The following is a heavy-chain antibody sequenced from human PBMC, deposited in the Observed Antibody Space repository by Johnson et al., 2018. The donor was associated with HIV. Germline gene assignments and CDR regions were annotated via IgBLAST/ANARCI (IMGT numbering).Heavy chain of an antibody. V-gene: IGHV3-33*06. CDR1: GFTFSSYG. Sequence: QVQLVESGGGVVQPGKSLRLSCAASGFTFSSYGMHWVRQAPGRRLEWVAVMGYDGSNKYYADSVKGRFTISRDNYKNTLYLKMSTIRAEDPAVYYCAKGWYPMNTVNTFAFDIWGQGTMVTVSS. D-gene: IGHD4-11*01. CDR3: AKGWYPMNTVNTFAFDI. CDR2: MGYDGSNK. J-gene: IGHJ3*02.